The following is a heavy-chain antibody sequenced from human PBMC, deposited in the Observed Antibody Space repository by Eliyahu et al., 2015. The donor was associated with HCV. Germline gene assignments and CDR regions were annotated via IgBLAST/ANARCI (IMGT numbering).Heavy chain of an antibody. CDR2: INQSGNT. V-gene: IGHV4-34*01. CDR3: ARLYYYDSSGYYYFDY. J-gene: IGHJ4*02. Sequence: QVQLQQWGAGLLKPSETLSLTCAVYGGSFXGYYWSWIRQPPGKGLEWIGEINQSGNTNYNPSLKSRVTISVDTSKNQFSLKLSSVTAADTAVYYCARLYYYDSSGYYYFDYWGQGTLVTVSS. CDR1: GGSFXGYY. D-gene: IGHD3-22*01.